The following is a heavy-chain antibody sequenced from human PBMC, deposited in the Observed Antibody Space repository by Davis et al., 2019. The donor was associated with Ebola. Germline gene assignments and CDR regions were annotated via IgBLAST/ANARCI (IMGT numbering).Heavy chain of an antibody. CDR3: ARGGIFDY. V-gene: IGHV3-30*02. Sequence: GESLKISCAASEYSLRNYGIHWVRQAPGKGLDWVSFIRYDGNSKYYADSVKGRFTISRDNSKGTLYLQMNSLRAEDTAVYYCARGGIFDYWGQGTLVTVSS. CDR1: EYSLRNYG. CDR2: IRYDGNSK. J-gene: IGHJ4*02.